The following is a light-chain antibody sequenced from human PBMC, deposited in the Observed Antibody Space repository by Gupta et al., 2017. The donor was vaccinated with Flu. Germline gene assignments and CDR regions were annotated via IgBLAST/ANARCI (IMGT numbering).Light chain of an antibody. J-gene: IGLJ2*01. CDR3: AAWDDSLSTVL. CDR2: NND. V-gene: IGLV1-44*01. Sequence: QSVLTQPPSASGTPGQRVTIFCSGSSSNIGSHTVNWYQQLPATAPKLLIYNNDQRPSGVPDRFSGSKSGTSASLAISVLQSEDEAAYYCAAWDDSLSTVLFGGGTNLAV. CDR1: SSNIGSHT.